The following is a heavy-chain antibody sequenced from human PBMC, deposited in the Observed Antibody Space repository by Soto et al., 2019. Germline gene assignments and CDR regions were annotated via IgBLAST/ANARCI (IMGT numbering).Heavy chain of an antibody. CDR3: AKDFYDSSGYPQNAFDI. Sequence: GGSLRLSCAASGFTLSSYAMSWVRKARGTGLEWVSAISGSGGSTYYADSVKGRFTISRDNSKNTLYLQMNSLRAEDTAVYYCAKDFYDSSGYPQNAFDIWGQGTMVTVSS. CDR1: GFTLSSYA. V-gene: IGHV3-23*01. J-gene: IGHJ3*02. D-gene: IGHD3-22*01. CDR2: ISGSGGST.